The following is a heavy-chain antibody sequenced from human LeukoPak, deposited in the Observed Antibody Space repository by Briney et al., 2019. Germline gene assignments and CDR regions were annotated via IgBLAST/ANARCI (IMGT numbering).Heavy chain of an antibody. V-gene: IGHV3-30*18. CDR1: GFTFSSYG. Sequence: GGSLRLSCAASGFTFSSYGMHWVRQAPGKGLEWVAVISYDGSNKYYADSVKGRFTISRDNSKNTLYLQMNSLRAEDTAAYYCAKKLESSGYYFDYWGQGTLVTVSS. D-gene: IGHD3-22*01. CDR3: AKKLESSGYYFDY. CDR2: ISYDGSNK. J-gene: IGHJ4*02.